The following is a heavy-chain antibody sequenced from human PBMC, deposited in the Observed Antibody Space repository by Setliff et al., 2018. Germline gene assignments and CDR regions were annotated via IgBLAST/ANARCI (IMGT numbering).Heavy chain of an antibody. Sequence: PGESLKISCKGSGYSFTDYWIAWVRQTPGKGLEWMWTIYPGNADTRYSPSFQGQVTISTDTSINTAFLQWNNLKASDTAVYYCARRGERFFNWFDPWGQGTLVTVSS. CDR2: IYPGNADT. CDR3: ARRGERFFNWFDP. CDR1: GYSFTDYW. D-gene: IGHD2-21*01. J-gene: IGHJ5*02. V-gene: IGHV5-51*01.